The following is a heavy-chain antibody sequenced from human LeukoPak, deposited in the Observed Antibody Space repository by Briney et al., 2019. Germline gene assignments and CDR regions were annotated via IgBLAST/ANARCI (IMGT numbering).Heavy chain of an antibody. CDR2: ISGSGDSA. J-gene: IGHJ3*02. V-gene: IGHV3-23*01. CDR1: GFTFSNYA. D-gene: IGHD5-18*01. CDR3: VKEPRGYSFSFDI. Sequence: GGSLRLSCVASGFTFSNYAMSWVRQAPGKGLEWVSGISGSGDSANFADSVKGRFTISRDNSRNTLYLQMNSLRPEDTAVYYCVKEPRGYSFSFDIWGQGTMVTVSS.